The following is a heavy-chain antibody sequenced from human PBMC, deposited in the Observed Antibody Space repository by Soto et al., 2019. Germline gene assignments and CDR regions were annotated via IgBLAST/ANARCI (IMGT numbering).Heavy chain of an antibody. V-gene: IGHV1-3*01. CDR2: INAGNGNT. CDR3: ARGESVVGDY. D-gene: IGHD2-15*01. Sequence: ASVKVSCKASGYTFTSYAMHWVRQAPGQRLEWMGWINAGNGNTKCSQKFQDRVTITRDTSASTAYMELSSLRSEDTAVYYCARGESVVGDYWGQGALVTVSS. J-gene: IGHJ4*02. CDR1: GYTFTSYA.